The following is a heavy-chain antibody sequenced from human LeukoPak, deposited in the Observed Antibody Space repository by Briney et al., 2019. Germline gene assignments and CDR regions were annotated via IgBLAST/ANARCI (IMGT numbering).Heavy chain of an antibody. CDR3: ARDLGTVSQGY. CDR1: GGSFSGYY. V-gene: IGHV4-34*01. Sequence: WETLSLTCAVYGGSFSGYYWSWIRQPPGKGLEWIGEINHSGSTNYNPSLKSRVAISVDTSKNQFSLKLSSVTAADTAVYYCARDLGTVSQGYWGQGTLVTVSS. J-gene: IGHJ4*02. D-gene: IGHD4-17*01. CDR2: INHSGST.